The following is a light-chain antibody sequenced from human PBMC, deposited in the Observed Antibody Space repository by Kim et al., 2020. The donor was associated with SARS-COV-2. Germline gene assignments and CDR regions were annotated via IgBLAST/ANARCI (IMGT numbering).Light chain of an antibody. CDR3: QAWDSSTAV. CDR2: QDS. V-gene: IGLV3-1*01. CDR1: KLGDKY. J-gene: IGLJ2*01. Sequence: VSPGQPASITCSGDKLGDKYACWYQQKPGQSPVLVIYQDSKRPSGIPERFSGSNSGNTATLTISGTQAMDEADYYCQAWDSSTAVFGGGTKLTVL.